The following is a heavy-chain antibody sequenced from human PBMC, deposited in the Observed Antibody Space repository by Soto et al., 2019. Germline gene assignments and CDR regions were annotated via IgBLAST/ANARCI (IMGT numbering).Heavy chain of an antibody. CDR1: GGTFSSYA. Sequence: GASVKVSCKASGGTFSSYAISWVRQAPGQGLEWMGGIIPIFGTANYAQKFQGRVTITADESTSTAYMELSSLRSEDTAVYYCARASRYFDWLSLQNYYYGMDVWGQGTTVTVSS. V-gene: IGHV1-69*13. CDR3: ARASRYFDWLSLQNYYYGMDV. J-gene: IGHJ6*02. CDR2: IIPIFGTA. D-gene: IGHD3-9*01.